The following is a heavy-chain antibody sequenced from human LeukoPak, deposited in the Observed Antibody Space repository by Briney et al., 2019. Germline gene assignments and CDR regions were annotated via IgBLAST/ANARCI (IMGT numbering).Heavy chain of an antibody. CDR3: ARARDGYNGRWYFDL. D-gene: IGHD1-1*01. V-gene: IGHV1-69*04. CDR1: GGTFSSYA. J-gene: IGHJ2*01. Sequence: ASVKVSCKASGGTFSSYAINWVRQAPGRGLEWMGRIIPILGIANYAQKFQGRVTITADKSTSTAYMELSSLRSEDTAVYSCARARDGYNGRWYFDLWGRGTLVTVSS. CDR2: IIPILGIA.